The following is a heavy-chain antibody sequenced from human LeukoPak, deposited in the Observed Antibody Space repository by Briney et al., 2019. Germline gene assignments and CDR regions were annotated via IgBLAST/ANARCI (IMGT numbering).Heavy chain of an antibody. CDR3: AKGTLLGWYSSWYPPFDY. J-gene: IGHJ4*02. CDR1: GFTFNMYA. D-gene: IGHD6-13*01. V-gene: IGHV3-23*01. Sequence: GSLRLSCAASGFTFNMYAMTWVCQAPGAGLEWVSVISGTADDTYYIDSVKGRFTISRDNSKNTLYLQMNSLRAEDTAVYFCAKGTLLGWYSSWYPPFDYWGQGTLVTVSS. CDR2: ISGTADDT.